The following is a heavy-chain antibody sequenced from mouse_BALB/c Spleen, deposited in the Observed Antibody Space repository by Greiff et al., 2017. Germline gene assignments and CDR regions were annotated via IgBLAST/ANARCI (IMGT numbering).Heavy chain of an antibody. CDR2: IYPYNGGT. CDR3: ARGGYY. CDR1: GYTFTDYN. Sequence: EVKLQESGPELVKPGASVKISCKASGYTFTDYNMHWVKQSHGKSLEWIGYIYPYNGGTGYNQKFKSKATLTVDNSSSTAYMELRSLTSEDSAVYYCARGGYYWGQGTTLTVSS. V-gene: IGHV1S29*02. J-gene: IGHJ2*01.